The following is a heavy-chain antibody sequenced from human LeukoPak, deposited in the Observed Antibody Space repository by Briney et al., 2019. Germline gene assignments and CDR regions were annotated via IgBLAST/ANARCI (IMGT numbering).Heavy chain of an antibody. CDR2: ISAYNGNT. CDR1: GGTFSSYA. V-gene: IGHV1-18*01. D-gene: IGHD3-3*01. J-gene: IGHJ4*02. Sequence: ASVKVSCKASGGTFSSYAISWVRQAPGQGLEWMGWISAYNGNTNYAQKLQGRVTMTTDTSTSTAYMELRSLRSDDTAVYYCARDQVTIFGVVIIGHDYWGQGTLVTVSS. CDR3: ARDQVTIFGVVIIGHDY.